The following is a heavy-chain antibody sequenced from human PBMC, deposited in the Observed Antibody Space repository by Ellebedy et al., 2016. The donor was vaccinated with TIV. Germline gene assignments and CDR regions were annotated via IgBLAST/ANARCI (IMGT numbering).Heavy chain of an antibody. D-gene: IGHD3-22*01. J-gene: IGHJ3*02. Sequence: GSLRLSXTVSGGSISSYYWSWIRQPPGKGLEWIGYIYYSGSTNYNPSLKSRVTISVDTSKNQFSLKLSSVTAADTAVYYCAREGPNYYDSSGYYETAFDIWGQGTMVTVSS. CDR1: GGSISSYY. CDR2: IYYSGST. CDR3: AREGPNYYDSSGYYETAFDI. V-gene: IGHV4-59*01.